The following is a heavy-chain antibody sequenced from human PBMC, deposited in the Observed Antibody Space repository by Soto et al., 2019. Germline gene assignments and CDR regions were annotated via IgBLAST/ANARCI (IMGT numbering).Heavy chain of an antibody. CDR1: GYSFTGHY. J-gene: IGHJ3*02. CDR2: INPNSGGT. CDR3: AKSDGAEENDAFDI. V-gene: IGHV1-2*04. D-gene: IGHD3-16*01. Sequence: QVRLVQSGPEVRKPGASVKISCEASGYSFTGHYLHWVRQAPGHGLEWMGWINPNSGGTYYAQKFQDWISITRDKALSTVYMDLSSLRSEDTAMYYCAKSDGAEENDAFDIWGQGTMISVS.